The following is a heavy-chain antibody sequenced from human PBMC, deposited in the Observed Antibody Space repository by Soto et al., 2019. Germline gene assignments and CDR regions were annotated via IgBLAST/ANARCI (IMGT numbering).Heavy chain of an antibody. CDR3: ARDLRVEAALRFDP. V-gene: IGHV4-34*01. Sequence: SETLSLTCAVYGGSFSGHYWSWFRQPPGKGLEWIGEINHSGSTNYNPSLKSRVTISVDTSKNQFSLKLSSVTAADTAVYYCARDLRVEAALRFDPRGQGTLVT. J-gene: IGHJ5*02. CDR1: GGSFSGHY. D-gene: IGHD4-17*01. CDR2: INHSGST.